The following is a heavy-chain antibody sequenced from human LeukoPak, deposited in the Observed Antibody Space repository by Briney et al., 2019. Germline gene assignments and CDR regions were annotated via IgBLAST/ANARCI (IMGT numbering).Heavy chain of an antibody. D-gene: IGHD2-2*01. Sequence: SETLSLTCAVYGGSLSGYYWSWIRQPPGKGLEWIGEINHSGSTNYNPSLKSRVTISVDTSKNQFSLKLSSVTAADTAVYYGARGGIQYQLLKGWFDPWGQGTLVSASS. J-gene: IGHJ5*02. V-gene: IGHV4-34*01. CDR3: ARGGIQYQLLKGWFDP. CDR2: INHSGST. CDR1: GGSLSGYY.